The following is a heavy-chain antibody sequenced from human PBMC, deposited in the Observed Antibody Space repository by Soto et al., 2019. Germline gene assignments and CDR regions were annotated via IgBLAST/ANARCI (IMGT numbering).Heavy chain of an antibody. J-gene: IGHJ6*02. CDR2: ISAFNGKT. D-gene: IGHD4-17*01. V-gene: IGHV1-18*01. Sequence: QVQLVQSGGVVKKPGASVKVSCKTSGYTFSSYVISWVRQAPGQGLEWMGWISAFNGKTDYAQKLQGGVTMTTDTSTSTAYMEVRSLRSDDTAVYYCARVRRYGMDVWGQGTTVTVSS. CDR1: GYTFSSYV. CDR3: ARVRRYGMDV.